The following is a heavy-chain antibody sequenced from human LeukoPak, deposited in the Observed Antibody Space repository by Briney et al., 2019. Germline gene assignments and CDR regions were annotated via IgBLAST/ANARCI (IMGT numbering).Heavy chain of an antibody. CDR2: ISGSGGST. V-gene: IGHV3-23*01. Sequence: PGGSLRLSCAASGFTFSGYAMSWVRQAPGKGLEWVSAISGSGGSTYYADSVKGRFTISRDNSKNTLYLQMNSLRAEDTAVYYCAKDIGVVVPAAIIVFDHWGQGTLVTVSS. CDR1: GFTFSGYA. CDR3: AKDIGVVVPAAIIVFDH. J-gene: IGHJ4*02. D-gene: IGHD2-2*01.